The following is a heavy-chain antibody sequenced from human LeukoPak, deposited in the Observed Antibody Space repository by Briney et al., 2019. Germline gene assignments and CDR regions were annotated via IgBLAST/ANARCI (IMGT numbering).Heavy chain of an antibody. D-gene: IGHD3-22*01. CDR3: ARAIRYYYDSSGYYGYYYYYMDV. CDR2: INHSGST. V-gene: IGHV4-34*01. CDR1: GGSFSGYY. J-gene: IGHJ6*03. Sequence: SETLSLTCAVYGGSFSGYYWSWIRQPPGKGLEWIGEINHSGSTNYNPSLKGRVTISVDTSKNQFSLKLSSVTAADTAVYYCARAIRYYYDSSGYYGYYYYYMDVWGKGTTVTVSS.